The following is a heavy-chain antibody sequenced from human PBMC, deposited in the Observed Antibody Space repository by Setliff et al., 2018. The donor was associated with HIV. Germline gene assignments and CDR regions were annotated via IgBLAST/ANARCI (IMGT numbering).Heavy chain of an antibody. V-gene: IGHV4-39*01. D-gene: IGHD5-12*01. CDR2: IYYSGST. J-gene: IGHJ4*02. CDR1: GGSISSSSYY. CDR3: ARVGNNRLQFFDH. Sequence: PSETLSLTCTVSGGSISSSSYYWGWIRQPPGKGLEWIGSIYYSGSTYYNPSLKSRVTISVNTSKSQFSLKLSSVTAADTAVYYCARVGNNRLQFFDHWGQGTLVTVSS.